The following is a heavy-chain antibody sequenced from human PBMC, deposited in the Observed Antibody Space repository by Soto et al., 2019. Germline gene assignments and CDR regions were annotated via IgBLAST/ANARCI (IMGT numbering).Heavy chain of an antibody. CDR3: ARDHHRYSGYDYVDY. CDR1: GFTFSDYY. D-gene: IGHD5-12*01. CDR2: ISSSSSYT. J-gene: IGHJ4*02. Sequence: GSLRLSCAASGFTFSDYYMSWIRQAPGKGLEWVSYISSSSSYTNYADSVKGRFTISRDNARNSLYLQMNSLRAEDTAVYYCARDHHRYSGYDYVDYWGQGTPVTVSS. V-gene: IGHV3-11*05.